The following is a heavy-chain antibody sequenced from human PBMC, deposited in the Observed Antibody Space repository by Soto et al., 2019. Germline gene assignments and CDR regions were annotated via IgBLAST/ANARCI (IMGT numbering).Heavy chain of an antibody. D-gene: IGHD6-19*01. J-gene: IGHJ6*02. CDR1: GGSVSGGSYY. CDR2: IYFGGRT. V-gene: IGHV4-61*01. Sequence: PSETLSLTCTVSGGSVSGGSYYWNWIRQPPGKGLEWIGYIYFGGRTNYNPSPKSRVTISIDTSKNQFSLKLTSATAADTAVYYCSRDADISEEDVWGQQTTVTISS. CDR3: SRDADISEEDV.